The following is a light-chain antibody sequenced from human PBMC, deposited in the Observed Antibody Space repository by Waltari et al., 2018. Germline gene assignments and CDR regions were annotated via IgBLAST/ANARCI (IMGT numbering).Light chain of an antibody. V-gene: IGLV2-14*01. CDR1: NSDVGGYNF. CDR3: NSYSTSSTFV. Sequence: QSALTQPASVSGSPGQSITISCTGSNSDVGGYNFVSWYQQHPGKAPKLMIYDVSNRPSGVANRFAGSKYGNTASLTISGLQPEDAADYYCNSYSTSSTFVFGTGTRVTVL. J-gene: IGLJ1*01. CDR2: DVS.